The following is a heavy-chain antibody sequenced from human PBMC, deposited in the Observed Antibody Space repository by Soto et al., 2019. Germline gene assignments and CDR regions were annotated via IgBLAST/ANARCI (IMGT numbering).Heavy chain of an antibody. CDR1: GFTFSSYS. CDR3: ARDQGSILGEHDY. J-gene: IGHJ4*02. CDR2: ISSSSSYI. Sequence: EVQLVESGGGLVKPGGSLRLSCAASGFTFSSYSMNWVRQAPGKGLEWVSSISSSSSYIYYADSVKGRFTISRDNAKNSLYLQRNSLRAEDTAVYYCARDQGSILGEHDYWGQGTLVTVSS. D-gene: IGHD3-16*01. V-gene: IGHV3-21*01.